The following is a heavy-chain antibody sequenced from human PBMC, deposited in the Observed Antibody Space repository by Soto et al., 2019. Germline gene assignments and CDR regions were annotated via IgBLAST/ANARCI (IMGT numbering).Heavy chain of an antibody. CDR1: GGSISSSSYY. D-gene: IGHD3-9*01. CDR3: ARMKTYYDILTGYYNAAWFDY. CDR2: IYYSGST. Sequence: PSETLSLTCTVSGGSISSSSYYWGWIRQPPGKGLEWIGSIYYSGSTYYNPSLKSRVTISVDTSKNQFSLKLSSVTAADTAVYYCARMKTYYDILTGYYNAAWFDYWGQGTLVTVSS. J-gene: IGHJ4*02. V-gene: IGHV4-39*01.